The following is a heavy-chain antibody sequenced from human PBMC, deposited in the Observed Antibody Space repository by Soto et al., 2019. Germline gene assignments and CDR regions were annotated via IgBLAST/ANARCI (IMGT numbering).Heavy chain of an antibody. CDR2: INAGNGNT. V-gene: IGHV1-3*01. J-gene: IGHJ3*02. D-gene: IGHD1-26*01. CDR1: GYTFTSYA. Sequence: ASVKVSCKASGYTFTSYAMHWVRQAPGQRLEWMGWINAGNGNTKYSQKFQGRVTITRDTSASTAYMELSSLRSDDTAVYYCARSYRGSYYGGDAFDIWGQGTMVTVS. CDR3: ARSYRGSYYGGDAFDI.